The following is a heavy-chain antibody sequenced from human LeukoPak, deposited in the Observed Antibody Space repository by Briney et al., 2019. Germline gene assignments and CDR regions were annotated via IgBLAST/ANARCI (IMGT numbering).Heavy chain of an antibody. J-gene: IGHJ2*01. Sequence: ASVKVSCEVSGYTLTELSMHWVRQAPGKGLEWMGGFDPEDGETIYAQKFQGRVTMTEDTSTDTAYMELSSLRSEDTAVYYCATPAFCSSTSRYPCGYSSSTYYWYFDLWGRGTLVTVSS. V-gene: IGHV1-24*01. CDR1: GYTLTELS. CDR2: FDPEDGET. D-gene: IGHD2-2*01. CDR3: ATPAFCSSTSRYPCGYSSSTYYWYFDL.